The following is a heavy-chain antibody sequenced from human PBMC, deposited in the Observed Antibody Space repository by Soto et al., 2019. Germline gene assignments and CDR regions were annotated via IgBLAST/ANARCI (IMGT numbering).Heavy chain of an antibody. Sequence: ASVKVSFKASGYTFTSYGISWLRQAPGQGLEWMGWISAYNGNTNYAQKLQGRVTMTTDTSTSTAYMELRSLRSDDTAVYYCAKIRAAMAFPDAFDIWGQGTMVTV. CDR2: ISAYNGNT. J-gene: IGHJ3*02. CDR3: AKIRAAMAFPDAFDI. V-gene: IGHV1-18*01. CDR1: GYTFTSYG. D-gene: IGHD2-2*01.